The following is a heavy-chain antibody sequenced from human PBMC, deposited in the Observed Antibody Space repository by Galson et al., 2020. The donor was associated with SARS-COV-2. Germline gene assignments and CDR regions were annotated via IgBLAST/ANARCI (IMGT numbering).Heavy chain of an antibody. CDR2: IWYDGSNK. D-gene: IGHD2-8*01. CDR1: GFTFSSYG. J-gene: IGHJ4*02. CDR3: ARDGVLITMPPLGY. Sequence: PGGSLRLSCAASGFTFSSYGMHWVRQAPGKGLEWVAVIWYDGSNKYYADSVKGRFTISRDNSKNTLYLQMNSLRAEDTAVYYCARDGVLITMPPLGYWGQGTLVTVSS. V-gene: IGHV3-33*01.